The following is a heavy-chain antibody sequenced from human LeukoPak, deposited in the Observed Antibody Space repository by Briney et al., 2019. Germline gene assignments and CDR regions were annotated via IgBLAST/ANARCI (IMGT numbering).Heavy chain of an antibody. D-gene: IGHD3-22*01. CDR3: ARRMHYYDSSGYGAFDI. CDR2: ISDSGDTP. V-gene: IGHV3-23*01. CDR1: GFTFSSYA. J-gene: IGHJ3*02. Sequence: GGSLRLSCTASGFTFSSYATSWVRQAPGKGLKWVSSISDSGDTPYYADSVKGLFTISRDNSKNTLYLQMNSLRAEDTAVYYCARRMHYYDSSGYGAFDIWGQGTMVTVSS.